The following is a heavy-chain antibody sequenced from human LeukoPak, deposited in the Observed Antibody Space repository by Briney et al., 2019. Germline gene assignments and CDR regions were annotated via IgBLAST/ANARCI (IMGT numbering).Heavy chain of an antibody. CDR3: AHRYNWNYDY. Sequence: SGPTLVNPTQTLSLTCTFTGFSLSTSGVGVGWIRQPPGKALEWLMVIYWNDDKRCSPSLKSRLTITKDTSKNQVVHTMTNMDHVDAATCECAHRYNWNYDYWGQGTLVTVSS. D-gene: IGHD1-7*01. J-gene: IGHJ4*02. V-gene: IGHV2-5*01. CDR1: GFSLSTSGVG. CDR2: IYWNDDK.